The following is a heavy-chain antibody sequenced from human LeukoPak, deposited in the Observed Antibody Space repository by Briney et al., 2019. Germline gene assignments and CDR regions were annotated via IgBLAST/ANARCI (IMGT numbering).Heavy chain of an antibody. J-gene: IGHJ3*02. CDR3: ARDVGYSSSSFDI. CDR2: INPNSGGT. V-gene: IGHV1-2*02. CDR1: GYTFTGYY. Sequence: ASVKVSCKASGYTFTGYYMHWVRQAPGQGLEWMGWINPNSGGTNYAQKFQGRVTMTRDTSISTAYMELSRLRSDDTAVYYCARDVGYSSSSFDIWGQGTMVTVSS. D-gene: IGHD6-6*01.